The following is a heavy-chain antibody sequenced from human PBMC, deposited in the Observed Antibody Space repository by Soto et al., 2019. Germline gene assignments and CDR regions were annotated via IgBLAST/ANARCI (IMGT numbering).Heavy chain of an antibody. CDR3: ARGQMPTLRRAWFDP. V-gene: IGHV4-31*03. CDR1: GGSINSGGYY. CDR2: IYYSGST. D-gene: IGHD2-2*01. Sequence: QVQLQESGPGLVKPSQTLSLTCTVSGGSINSGGYYWSWIRQHPGKGLEWIGYIYYSGSTYYNPSLKSRLTISVDTSKNQFSLNLRSVTAADTAVYYCARGQMPTLRRAWFDPWGQGALVTVSS. J-gene: IGHJ5*02.